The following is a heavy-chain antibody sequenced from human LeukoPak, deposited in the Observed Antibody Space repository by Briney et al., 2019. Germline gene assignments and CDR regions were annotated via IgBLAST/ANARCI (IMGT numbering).Heavy chain of an antibody. CDR3: ARGRGGNYYNYFDY. V-gene: IGHV3-30*03. CDR2: ISSDGKSN. J-gene: IGHJ4*02. CDR1: GFTFSSYN. Sequence: GGSLRLPCAASGFTFSSYNMNWVRQAPGKGLEWVAVISSDGKSNFYADSVKGQFTISRDNSKNTLYLQMSSLKTEDTAVYYCARGRGGNYYNYFDYWGLGTLVTVSS. D-gene: IGHD1-26*01.